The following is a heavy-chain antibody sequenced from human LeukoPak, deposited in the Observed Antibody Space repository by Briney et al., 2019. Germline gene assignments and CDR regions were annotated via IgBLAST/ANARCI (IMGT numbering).Heavy chain of an antibody. Sequence: GRSLRLSCTASGFTFDDYAMHWVRQAPGKGLEWVSSISWNSGRILYADSVKGRFTISRDNTKNSLYLQMNSLRAEDTALYYCAKDTYSLGWYFDVWGRGTLVTVSS. CDR2: ISWNSGRI. V-gene: IGHV3-9*01. J-gene: IGHJ2*01. CDR1: GFTFDDYA. CDR3: AKDTYSLGWYFDV. D-gene: IGHD2-21*01.